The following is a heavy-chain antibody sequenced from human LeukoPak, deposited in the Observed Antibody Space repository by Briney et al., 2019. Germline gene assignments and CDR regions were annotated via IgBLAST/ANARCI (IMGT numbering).Heavy chain of an antibody. V-gene: IGHV3-21*01. J-gene: IGHJ4*02. CDR1: AFTFSSYS. CDR3: AKDSSLGWYYYDSSGYLDY. D-gene: IGHD3-22*01. Sequence: PGGSLRLSCAASAFTFSSYSMNWVRQAPGKGLEWVSSISSSSSYIYYADSVKGRFTISRDNAKNSLYLQMNSLRAEDTAVYYCAKDSSLGWYYYDSSGYLDYWGQGTLVTVSS. CDR2: ISSSSSYI.